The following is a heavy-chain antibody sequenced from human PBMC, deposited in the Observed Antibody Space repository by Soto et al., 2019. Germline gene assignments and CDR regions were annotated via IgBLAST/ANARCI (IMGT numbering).Heavy chain of an antibody. V-gene: IGHV1-69*13. CDR3: ARGLTIFGVSNWFDP. J-gene: IGHJ5*02. Sequence: SVKVSCKASGGTFSSYAISWVRQAPGQGLKWMGGIIPIFGTANYAQKFQGRVTITADESTSTAYMELSSLRSEDTAVYYCARGLTIFGVSNWFDPWGQGTLVTVSS. CDR1: GGTFSSYA. D-gene: IGHD3-3*01. CDR2: IIPIFGTA.